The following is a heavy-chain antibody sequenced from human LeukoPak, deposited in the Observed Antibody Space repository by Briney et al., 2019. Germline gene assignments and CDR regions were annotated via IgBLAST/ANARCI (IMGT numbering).Heavy chain of an antibody. V-gene: IGHV3-9*01. D-gene: IGHD3-3*02. Sequence: PGGSLRLSCAASGFTFDDYAMHWVRQAPGKGLEWVSGISWNSGSIGYADSVKGRFTISRDNAKNSLYLQMNSLRAEDTALYYCAKDKGSGIFGVESRPYFDYWGQGTLVTVSS. CDR3: AKDKGSGIFGVESRPYFDY. CDR1: GFTFDDYA. J-gene: IGHJ4*02. CDR2: ISWNSGSI.